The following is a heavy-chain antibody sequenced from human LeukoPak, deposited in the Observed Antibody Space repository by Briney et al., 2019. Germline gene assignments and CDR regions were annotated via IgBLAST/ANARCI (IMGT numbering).Heavy chain of an antibody. CDR1: GFTFDDYT. V-gene: IGHV3-43D*03. J-gene: IGHJ6*03. Sequence: PGGSLRLSCAASGFTFDDYTMHWVRQAPGKGLEWVSLISWDGGSTYYADSVKGRFTISRDNSKNSLYLQMNSLRAEDTALYYCAKAGYSSGWSLYYYYYYMDVWGKGTTVTVSS. CDR2: ISWDGGST. D-gene: IGHD6-19*01. CDR3: AKAGYSSGWSLYYYYYYMDV.